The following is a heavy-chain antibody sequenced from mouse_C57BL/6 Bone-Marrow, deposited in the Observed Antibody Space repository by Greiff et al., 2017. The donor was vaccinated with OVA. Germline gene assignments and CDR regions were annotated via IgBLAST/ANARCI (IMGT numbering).Heavy chain of an antibody. CDR2: INPNNGGT. V-gene: IGHV1-22*01. CDR3: AREDVWYDYLYYYAMDY. Sequence: EVKLVESGPELVKPGASVKMSCKASGYTFTDYNMHWVKQSHGKSLEWIGYINPNNGGTSYNQKFKGKATLTVNKSSSTAYMELRSLTSEDSAVYYCAREDVWYDYLYYYAMDYWGQGTSVTVSS. J-gene: IGHJ4*01. D-gene: IGHD2-4*01. CDR1: GYTFTDYN.